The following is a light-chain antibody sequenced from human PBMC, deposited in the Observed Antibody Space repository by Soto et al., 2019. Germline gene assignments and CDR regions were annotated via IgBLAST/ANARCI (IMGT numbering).Light chain of an antibody. V-gene: IGLV2-14*01. CDR1: SSDVGGYNY. CDR3: SSYTSSSTLYVV. CDR2: EVS. J-gene: IGLJ2*01. Sequence: QSALTQPASVSGSPGQSITISCTGTSSDVGGYNYVSWYQQHPGKAPKLMIYEVSNRPSGVSNRFSGSKSGNTASLTISGLQAEDEVDYYCSSYTSSSTLYVVFGGGTKLTV.